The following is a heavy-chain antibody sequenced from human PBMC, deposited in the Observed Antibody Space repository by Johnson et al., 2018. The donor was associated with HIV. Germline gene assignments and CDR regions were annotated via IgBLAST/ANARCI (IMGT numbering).Heavy chain of an antibody. CDR1: GFTVSSNY. Sequence: MQLVESGGGVVQPGGSLRLSCAASGFTVSSNYMSWVRQAPGKGLVWVSIIYSGGSTYYADSVKGRFTISRANSKNTLYLQMDSLRIEDTAVYYCAKDVWHDILTGHTPSGDAFDIWGQGTMVTVSS. D-gene: IGHD3-9*01. CDR2: IYSGGST. V-gene: IGHV3-66*02. CDR3: AKDVWHDILTGHTPSGDAFDI. J-gene: IGHJ3*02.